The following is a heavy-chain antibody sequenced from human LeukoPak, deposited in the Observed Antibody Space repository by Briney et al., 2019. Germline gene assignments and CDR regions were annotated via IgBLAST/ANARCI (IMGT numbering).Heavy chain of an antibody. V-gene: IGHV1-8*01. Sequence: ASVKVSCKASGYTFTSYDINWVRQATGQGLEWMGWMNPNSGNTGYAQKFQGRVTMTRNTSISTAYMELSSLRSEDTAVYYCARRGGLYSSSWYPYGYYYYGMDVWGQGTTVTVSS. J-gene: IGHJ6*02. D-gene: IGHD6-13*01. CDR1: GYTFTSYD. CDR3: ARRGGLYSSSWYPYGYYYYGMDV. CDR2: MNPNSGNT.